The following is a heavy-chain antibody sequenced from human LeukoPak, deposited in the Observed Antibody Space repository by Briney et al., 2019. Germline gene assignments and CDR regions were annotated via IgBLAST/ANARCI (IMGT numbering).Heavy chain of an antibody. V-gene: IGHV1-8*01. D-gene: IGHD1-26*01. CDR1: GYTCTSYD. Sequence: ASVKVSCKASGYTCTSYDINWVRQATGQGLEWMGWMNPNSDNTGYAQKFQGRVTMTRNTSISTAYMELSSLRSEDTAVYYCASNSGSYHRAYYYYGMDVWGQGTTVTVSS. CDR3: ASNSGSYHRAYYYYGMDV. J-gene: IGHJ6*02. CDR2: MNPNSDNT.